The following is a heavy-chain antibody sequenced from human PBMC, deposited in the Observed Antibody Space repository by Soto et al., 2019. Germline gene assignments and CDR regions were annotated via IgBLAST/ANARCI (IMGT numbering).Heavy chain of an antibody. V-gene: IGHV4-59*08. CDR3: ARHVRPITIFGVVNTSGYMDV. J-gene: IGHJ6*03. Sequence: SETLSLTCTVSGGSISSYYWSWIRQPPGKGLEWIGYTYYSGSTNYNPSLKSRVTISVDTSKNQFSMKLSSVTAADTAVYYCARHVRPITIFGVVNTSGYMDVWGKGTKVTVS. CDR2: TYYSGST. CDR1: GGSISSYY. D-gene: IGHD3-3*01.